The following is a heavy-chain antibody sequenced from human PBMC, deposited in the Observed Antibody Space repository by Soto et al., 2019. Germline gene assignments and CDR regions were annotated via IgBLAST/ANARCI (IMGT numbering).Heavy chain of an antibody. J-gene: IGHJ4*02. V-gene: IGHV4-59*01. CDR3: VREAYIGYGHAIDH. D-gene: IGHD5-12*01. CDR1: GGNISTYC. CDR2: NYHSGTT. Sequence: TSETLRLTCAVSGGNISTYCWRWIRQHPGKGLEWIGYNYHSGTTNYNPSLKSRVTISVDTSKNQFSLRLTSVTAADTAIYYCVREAYIGYGHAIDHWGQGILVTAPQ.